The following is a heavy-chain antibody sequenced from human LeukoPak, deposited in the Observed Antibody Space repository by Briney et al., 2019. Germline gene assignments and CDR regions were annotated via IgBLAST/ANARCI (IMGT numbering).Heavy chain of an antibody. CDR2: ASYDGSNT. CDR3: ARGEVVVPAASYYYYGMDV. D-gene: IGHD2-2*01. CDR1: GFTFSVHG. Sequence: GRSLRLSCVASGFTFSVHGMHWVRQAPGKGLEWVAVASYDGSNTYYADSVEGRFTISRDNSRNTVYLQINSLRPEDTAVYYCARGEVVVPAASYYYYGMDVWGQGTTVTVSS. J-gene: IGHJ6*02. V-gene: IGHV3-30*03.